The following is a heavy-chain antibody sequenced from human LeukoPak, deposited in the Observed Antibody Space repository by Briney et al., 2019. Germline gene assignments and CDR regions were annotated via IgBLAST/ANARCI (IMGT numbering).Heavy chain of an antibody. D-gene: IGHD6-13*01. CDR3: ARDPLLAAAGTTY. Sequence: SQTLSLTCTVSGGSISSGDYYWSWIRQPPGKGLEWIGYIYYSGSTYYNPSLKSRVTISVDTSKNQISLKLSSVTAADTAVYYCARDPLLAAAGTTYWGQGTLVTVSS. CDR2: IYYSGST. J-gene: IGHJ4*02. CDR1: GGSISSGDYY. V-gene: IGHV4-30-4*01.